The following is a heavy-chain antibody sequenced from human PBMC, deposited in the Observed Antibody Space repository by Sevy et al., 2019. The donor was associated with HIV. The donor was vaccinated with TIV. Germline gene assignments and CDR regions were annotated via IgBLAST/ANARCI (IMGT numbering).Heavy chain of an antibody. Sequence: GGSLRLSCAASRFTFSGYAMSWVRQAPGPGLEWVSGLSDTGTSTHYADSVKGRFTISRDNSKNTLYLQMNSLGADDTAVYYCARGLYYFDYWGQGSQVTVSS. CDR2: LSDTGTST. J-gene: IGHJ4*02. CDR1: RFTFSGYA. D-gene: IGHD2-8*01. CDR3: ARGLYYFDY. V-gene: IGHV3-23*01.